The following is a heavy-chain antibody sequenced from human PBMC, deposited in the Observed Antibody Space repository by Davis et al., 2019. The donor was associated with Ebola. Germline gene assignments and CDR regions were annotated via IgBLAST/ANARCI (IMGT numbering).Heavy chain of an antibody. J-gene: IGHJ6*02. Sequence: PGGSLRLSCAASGFTFSSYAMTWVRQAPGKGLEWVSAIRASGDTTYYADSVKGRFTISRDNAKNSLYLQMNSLRAEDTAVYYCARDGAGEDVWGQGTTVTVSS. D-gene: IGHD3-10*01. CDR3: ARDGAGEDV. V-gene: IGHV3-23*01. CDR1: GFTFSSYA. CDR2: IRASGDTT.